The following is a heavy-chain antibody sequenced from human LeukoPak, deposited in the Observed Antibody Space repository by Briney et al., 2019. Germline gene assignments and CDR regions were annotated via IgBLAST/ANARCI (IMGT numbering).Heavy chain of an antibody. J-gene: IGHJ4*02. CDR2: ISAYNGQT. V-gene: IGHV1-18*04. D-gene: IGHD6-13*01. CDR1: GYTFTSSG. Sequence: ASMKVSCKASGYTFTSSGTTWVRQTPGQGLEWMGWISAYNGQTKYAQKFQGRVSMTTDTSTSTAYVDLWNLESDDTAVYYCARAARETSSWYVVYWGQGTLVTVSS. CDR3: ARAARETSSWYVVY.